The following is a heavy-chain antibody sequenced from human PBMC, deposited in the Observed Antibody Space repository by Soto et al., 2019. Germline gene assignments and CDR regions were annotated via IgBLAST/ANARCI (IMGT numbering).Heavy chain of an antibody. CDR1: GGTFSSYT. CDR2: IIPILGIA. J-gene: IGHJ6*02. V-gene: IGHV1-69*04. CDR3: GRDVVLWFGELLSSPYGMDV. D-gene: IGHD3-10*01. Sequence: GASVKVSCKASGGTFSSYTISWVRQAPGQGLEWMGRIIPILGIANYAQKFQGRVTITADTSTSTVYMELSSLRSEDTAVYYCGRDVVLWFGELLSSPYGMDVWGQGTTVTVSS.